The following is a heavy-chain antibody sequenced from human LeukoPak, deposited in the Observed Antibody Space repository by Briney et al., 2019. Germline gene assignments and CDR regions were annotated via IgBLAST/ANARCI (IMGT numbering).Heavy chain of an antibody. J-gene: IGHJ4*02. D-gene: IGHD2-21*02. V-gene: IGHV3-23*01. CDR3: AGNPYCGGDCYFLPGY. Sequence: PGGSLRLSCAASGFTFSSYAMSWVRQAPGKGLEWVSAISGSGGSTYYADSVKGRFTISRDNSKNTLYLQMNSLRAEDTAVYYCAGNPYCGGDCYFLPGYGGQGTLVSVSS. CDR2: ISGSGGST. CDR1: GFTFSSYA.